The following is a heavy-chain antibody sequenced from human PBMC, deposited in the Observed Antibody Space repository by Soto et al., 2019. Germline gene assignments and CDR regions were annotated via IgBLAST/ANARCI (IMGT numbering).Heavy chain of an antibody. CDR3: AKARDQQWVRLPFDY. D-gene: IGHD6-19*01. CDR1: GFFFSSYT. J-gene: IGHJ4*02. CDR2: FSATRENT. Sequence: EVQLLESGGGLVQPGGSLRLSCVGSGFFFSSYTMTWVRQAPGKGLEWVSSFSATRENTYYADSVRGRFTISRDNSKNTLFLQMNSLTAEDTAMYYWAKARDQQWVRLPFDYWGQGILVIVSS. V-gene: IGHV3-23*01.